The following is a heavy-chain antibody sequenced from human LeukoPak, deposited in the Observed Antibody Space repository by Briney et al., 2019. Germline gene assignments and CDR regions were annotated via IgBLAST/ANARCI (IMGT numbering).Heavy chain of an antibody. CDR3: ARGGDYYGSGSYYTPHYYYYYMDV. V-gene: IGHV4-59*01. CDR2: ISYSGST. D-gene: IGHD3-10*01. Sequence: KPSETLSLTCTVSGGSISDYYWSWIRQPPGKGLEWIGYISYSGSTNYSPSLKSRVTISVDTSKNQFSLKLSSVTAADTAVYYCARGGDYYGSGSYYTPHYYYYYMDVWGKGTTVTISS. CDR1: GGSISDYY. J-gene: IGHJ6*03.